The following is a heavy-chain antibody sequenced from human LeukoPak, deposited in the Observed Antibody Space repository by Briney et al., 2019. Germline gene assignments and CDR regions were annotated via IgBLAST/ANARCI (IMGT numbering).Heavy chain of an antibody. CDR3: AKDPEGIAAAAPGDY. V-gene: IGHV3-23*01. CDR1: GFTFSSYA. Sequence: GGPLRLSCAASGFTFSSYAMSWVRQAPGKGLEWVSAISGSGGSTYYADSVKGRFTISRDNSKNTLYLQMNSLRAEDTAVYYCAKDPEGIAAAAPGDYWGQGTLVTVSS. D-gene: IGHD6-13*01. J-gene: IGHJ4*02. CDR2: ISGSGGST.